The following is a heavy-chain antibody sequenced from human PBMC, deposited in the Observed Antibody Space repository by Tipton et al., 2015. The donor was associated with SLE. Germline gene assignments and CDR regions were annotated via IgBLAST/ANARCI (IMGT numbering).Heavy chain of an antibody. J-gene: IGHJ2*01. D-gene: IGHD3-16*01. CDR2: ISTYNDNT. CDR1: GYTFTTYD. Sequence: QLVQSGAEVKKPGASVKVSCEASGYTFTTYDITWVRQAPGQGLEWMGWISTYNDNTNYAQKLQGRVTLTTDTSTSTAHMELTSLRSDDTAVYYCARVGPRGLGYWYFDLWGRGTLVTVSS. CDR3: ARVGPRGLGYWYFDL. V-gene: IGHV1-18*01.